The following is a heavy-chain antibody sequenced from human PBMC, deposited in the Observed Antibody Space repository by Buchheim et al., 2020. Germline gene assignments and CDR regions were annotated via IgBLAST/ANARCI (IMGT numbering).Heavy chain of an antibody. V-gene: IGHV3-30*04. J-gene: IGHJ4*02. CDR3: ARDRGDETDEYVY. Sequence: QVQLVESGGGVVQPGRSLRLSCAASGFTFSSYAMHWVRQAPGKGLEWVAVISYDGSNKYYADSVKGRFTISRDNSKNTLYLQMNSLRAEDTAVYYCARDRGDETDEYVYWGQGTL. CDR1: GFTFSSYA. CDR2: ISYDGSNK. D-gene: IGHD2/OR15-2a*01.